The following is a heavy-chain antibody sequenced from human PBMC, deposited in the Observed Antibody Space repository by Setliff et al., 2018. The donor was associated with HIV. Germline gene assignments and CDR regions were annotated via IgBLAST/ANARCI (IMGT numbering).Heavy chain of an antibody. D-gene: IGHD7-27*01. J-gene: IGHJ6*03. CDR1: GDTVIRYA. V-gene: IGHV1-69*13. CDR2: NIPIFGTA. Sequence: SVKVSCKASGDTVIRYAISWVRLAPGQGLEWMGGNIPIFGTANYAQKFQGRVTITADESTTTAYMELSGLRSDDTAVYYCARGADYLGIPSYYYYYIDVWGKGTTVTVSS. CDR3: ARGADYLGIPSYYYYYIDV.